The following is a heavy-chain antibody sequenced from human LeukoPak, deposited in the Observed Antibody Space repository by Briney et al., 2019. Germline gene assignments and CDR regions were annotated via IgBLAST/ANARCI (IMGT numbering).Heavy chain of an antibody. CDR3: ARRVRLQLPY. CDR1: GGSFSGYY. Sequence: PSETLSLTCAVYGGSFSGYYWSWIRQPPGKGLEWIGEINHSGSTNYNPSLKSRVTISVDTSKNQFSLKLSSVTAADTAVYYCARRVRLQLPYWGQGTLVTVSS. J-gene: IGHJ4*02. D-gene: IGHD5-24*01. CDR2: INHSGST. V-gene: IGHV4-34*01.